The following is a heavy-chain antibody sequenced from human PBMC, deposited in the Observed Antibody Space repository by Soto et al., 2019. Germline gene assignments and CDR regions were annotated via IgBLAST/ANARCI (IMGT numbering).Heavy chain of an antibody. D-gene: IGHD7-27*01. V-gene: IGHV3-23*01. Sequence: EVQVLESGGGLVQPGGSLRLSCAGSGFTFINYAMNWIRQAPGKGLEWVSSISGGGDAAFFPDSVRGQFTISRDNSKNTVTPQMNSLGVDDTAVYYCARKILGSTTRPNYWYFDLWGRGTLVTVSS. CDR3: ARKILGSTTRPNYWYFDL. J-gene: IGHJ2*01. CDR1: GFTFINYA. CDR2: ISGGGDAA.